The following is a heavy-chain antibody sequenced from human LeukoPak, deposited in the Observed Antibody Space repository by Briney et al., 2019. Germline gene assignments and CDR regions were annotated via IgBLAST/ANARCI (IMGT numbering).Heavy chain of an antibody. CDR2: ISSSSSYI. CDR3: AREIWFGERNYFDY. J-gene: IGHJ4*02. D-gene: IGHD3-10*01. Sequence: GGSLRLSCAASGFTFSSYGMNWVRQAPGKGLEWVSSISSSSSYIYYADSVKGRFTISRDNAKNSLYLQMNSLRAEDTAVYYCAREIWFGERNYFDYWGQGTLVTVSS. V-gene: IGHV3-21*01. CDR1: GFTFSSYG.